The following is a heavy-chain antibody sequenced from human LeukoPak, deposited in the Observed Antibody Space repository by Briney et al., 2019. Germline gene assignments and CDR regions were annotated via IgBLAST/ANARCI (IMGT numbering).Heavy chain of an antibody. CDR3: ARDYSSSTYYYMDV. V-gene: IGHV1-2*02. J-gene: IGHJ6*03. CDR1: GYTFTGYY. Sequence: GASVKVSCKAPGYTFTGYYMHWVRQAPGQGLEWMGWINPNSGGTNYAQKFQGRVTMTRDTSISTAYMELSRLRSDDTAVYYCARDYSSSTYYYMDVWGKGTTVTVSS. CDR2: INPNSGGT. D-gene: IGHD6-6*01.